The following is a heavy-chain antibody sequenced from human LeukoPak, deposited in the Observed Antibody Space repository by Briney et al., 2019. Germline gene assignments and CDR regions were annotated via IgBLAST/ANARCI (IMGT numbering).Heavy chain of an antibody. J-gene: IGHJ4*02. CDR1: GFTFSSYA. CDR2: IYSGGST. Sequence: GGSLRLSCAASGFTFSSYAMSWVRQAPGKGLEWVSVIYSGGSTYYADSVKGRFTISRHNSKNTLYLQMNSLRAEDTAVYYCARGSTEFDYWGQGTLVTVSS. CDR3: ARGSTEFDY. V-gene: IGHV3-53*04. D-gene: IGHD1-1*01.